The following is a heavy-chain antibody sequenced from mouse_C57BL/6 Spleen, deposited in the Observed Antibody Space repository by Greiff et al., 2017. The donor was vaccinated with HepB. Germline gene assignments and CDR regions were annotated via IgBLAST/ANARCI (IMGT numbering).Heavy chain of an antibody. Sequence: EVMLVESEGGLVQPGSSMKLSCTASAFTFSDYYMAWVRQVPEKGLEWVANINYDGSSTYYLDSLKSRFIISRDNAKNILYLQMSSLKSEDTATYYCARAGDDYDGGPWFAYWGQGTLVTVSA. CDR1: AFTFSDYY. CDR3: ARAGDDYDGGPWFAY. D-gene: IGHD2-4*01. V-gene: IGHV5-16*01. CDR2: INYDGSST. J-gene: IGHJ3*01.